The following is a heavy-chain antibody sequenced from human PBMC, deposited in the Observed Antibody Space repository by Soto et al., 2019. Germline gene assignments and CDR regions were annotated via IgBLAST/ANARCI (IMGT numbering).Heavy chain of an antibody. CDR1: GFTFSSYG. J-gene: IGHJ6*02. CDR2: ISYDGSNK. Sequence: VQLVESGGGVVQPGRSLRLSCAASGFTFSSYGMHWVRQAPGKGLEWVAVISYDGSNKDYADSVKGRFTISRDNSKNTLYLQMNSLRAEDAAVYYCAKARGSDYYYGMDVWGQGTTVTVSS. CDR3: AKARGSDYYYGMDV. V-gene: IGHV3-30*18. D-gene: IGHD3-10*01.